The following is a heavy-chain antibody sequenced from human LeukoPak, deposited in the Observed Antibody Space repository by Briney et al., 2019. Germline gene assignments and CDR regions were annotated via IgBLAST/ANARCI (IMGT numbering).Heavy chain of an antibody. CDR2: IYYSGST. D-gene: IGHD5-12*01. CDR1: GGSISSGDYY. V-gene: IGHV4-30-4*01. Sequence: SETLSLTCTVSGGSISSGDYYWSWIRQPPGKGLEWIGYIYYSGSTYYNPSLKSRVTISVDTSKNQFSLKLSSVTAADTAVYYCARWSGYVNFDYWGQGTLVTVSS. CDR3: ARWSGYVNFDY. J-gene: IGHJ4*02.